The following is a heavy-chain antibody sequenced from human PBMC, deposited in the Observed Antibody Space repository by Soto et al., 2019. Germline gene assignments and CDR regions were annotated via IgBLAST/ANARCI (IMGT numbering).Heavy chain of an antibody. Sequence: SVKVSCKASGGTFSSYAISWVRQAPGQGLEWMGGIIPIFGTANYAQKFQGRVTITADESTSTAYMELSSLRSEDTAVYYCAREITIFGVVIIRPYGMDVWGQGTTVTVSS. V-gene: IGHV1-69*13. D-gene: IGHD3-3*01. CDR2: IIPIFGTA. CDR3: AREITIFGVVIIRPYGMDV. J-gene: IGHJ6*02. CDR1: GGTFSSYA.